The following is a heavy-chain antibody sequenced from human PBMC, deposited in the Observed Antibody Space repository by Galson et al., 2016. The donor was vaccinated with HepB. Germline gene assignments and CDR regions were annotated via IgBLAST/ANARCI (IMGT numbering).Heavy chain of an antibody. CDR3: ARESGAYYIHSDY. J-gene: IGHJ4*02. Sequence: SCKASGYTFITYYMHWVRQAPGQGPEWMGIINPSGGDATYAQRFQGRLTLTRDSPTSTFYMELSSLSFEDTAVYYCARESGAYYIHSDYWGQGTLVTVSS. CDR1: GYTFITYY. V-gene: IGHV1-46*01. CDR2: INPSGGDA. D-gene: IGHD1-26*01.